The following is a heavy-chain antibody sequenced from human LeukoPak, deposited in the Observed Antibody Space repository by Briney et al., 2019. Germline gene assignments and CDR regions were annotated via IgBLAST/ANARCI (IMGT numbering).Heavy chain of an antibody. Sequence: GGSLRLSCAASGFTFSSYAMSWVRQAPGKGLEWVSAISGSGGSTYYADSVKGRFTISRDSSKNTLYLQMNSLRAEDTAVYYCAKDGAAAGVYYYYGMDVWGKGTTVTVSS. D-gene: IGHD6-13*01. CDR3: AKDGAAAGVYYYYGMDV. CDR2: ISGSGGST. CDR1: GFTFSSYA. V-gene: IGHV3-23*01. J-gene: IGHJ6*04.